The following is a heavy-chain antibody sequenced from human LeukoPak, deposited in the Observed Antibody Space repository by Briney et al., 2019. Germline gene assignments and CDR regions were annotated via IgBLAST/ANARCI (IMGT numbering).Heavy chain of an antibody. Sequence: ASVKVSCKLSGNTLTEFSMHWVRQAPGKGLEWMGGFDPEDGKTIYAQKFQGRVTMTEDTSTDTAYMELSSLRSEDTAVYYCATDHSGGSYSRGEDGRGFDYWGQGTLVTVSS. V-gene: IGHV1-24*01. D-gene: IGHD1-26*01. CDR1: GNTLTEFS. CDR2: FDPEDGKT. J-gene: IGHJ4*02. CDR3: ATDHSGGSYSRGEDGRGFDY.